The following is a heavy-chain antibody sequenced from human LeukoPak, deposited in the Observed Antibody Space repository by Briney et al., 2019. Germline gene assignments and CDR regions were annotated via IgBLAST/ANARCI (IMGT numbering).Heavy chain of an antibody. J-gene: IGHJ4*02. Sequence: GSVKVSCKASGYTFTGYYMHWVRQAPGQGLEWMGWINPNSGGTNYAQKFQGRVTMTRDTSISTAYMELSRLLSGDTAVYYCARGKTMVYCGGDCYCFDNWGQGTLVTVSS. CDR3: ARGKTMVYCGGDCYCFDN. CDR1: GYTFTGYY. D-gene: IGHD2-21*02. V-gene: IGHV1-2*02. CDR2: INPNSGGT.